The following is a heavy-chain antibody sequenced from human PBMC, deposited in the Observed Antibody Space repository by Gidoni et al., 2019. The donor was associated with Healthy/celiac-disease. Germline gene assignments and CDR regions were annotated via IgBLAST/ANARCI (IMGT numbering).Heavy chain of an antibody. Sequence: QVTLRESGPAMVKPTQTLTLTCTFSGFSFSTSGMCVSWFRQPPGKALEWLALIDWDDVKYYSTSLKTRLTISKVTSKNQVVLTMTNMDPVDTATYYCARMRAYYDFWSGYVSGGMDVWGQGTAVTVSS. CDR1: GFSFSTSGMC. V-gene: IGHV2-70*01. CDR3: ARMRAYYDFWSGYVSGGMDV. CDR2: IDWDDVK. D-gene: IGHD3-3*01. J-gene: IGHJ6*02.